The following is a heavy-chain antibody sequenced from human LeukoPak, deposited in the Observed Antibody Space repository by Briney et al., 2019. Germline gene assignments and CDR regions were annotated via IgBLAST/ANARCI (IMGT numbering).Heavy chain of an antibody. D-gene: IGHD6-13*01. CDR3: ARARIAAAGYDAFDI. CDR1: GFTFDDYG. CDR2: INWNGGST. Sequence: RPGGSLRLSCAASGFTFDDYGMSWVRQAPGKGLEWVSGINWNGGSTGYADSVKGRFTISRDNAKNSLYLQMNSLRAEDTALYYCARARIAAAGYDAFDIWGQGTMVTVSS. V-gene: IGHV3-20*04. J-gene: IGHJ3*02.